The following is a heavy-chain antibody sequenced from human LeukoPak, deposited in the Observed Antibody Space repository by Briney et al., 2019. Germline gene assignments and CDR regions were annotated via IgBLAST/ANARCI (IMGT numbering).Heavy chain of an antibody. J-gene: IGHJ5*02. Sequence: GGSLRLSCAASGFTFSSYAMHWVRQAPGKGLEWVAVISYDGSNKYYADSVKGRFTISRDNSKNTLYLQMNSLRAEDTAVYYCARDRDSSSWYGGYNWFDPWGQGTLVTVSS. CDR3: ARDRDSSSWYGGYNWFDP. CDR1: GFTFSSYA. D-gene: IGHD6-13*01. V-gene: IGHV3-30-3*01. CDR2: ISYDGSNK.